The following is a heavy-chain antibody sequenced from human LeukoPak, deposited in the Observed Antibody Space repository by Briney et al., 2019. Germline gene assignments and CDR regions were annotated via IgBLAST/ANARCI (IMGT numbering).Heavy chain of an antibody. V-gene: IGHV1-69*05. CDR1: GGTFSSYA. J-gene: IGHJ5*02. Sequence: ASVKVSCKASGGTFSSYAISWVRQAPGQGLEWMGGIIPIFGTANYAQKFQGRVTITTDESTSTAYMELSSLRSEDTAVYYCARQDSSSWYTYKNNWFDPWGQGTLVTVSS. D-gene: IGHD6-13*01. CDR2: IIPIFGTA. CDR3: ARQDSSSWYTYKNNWFDP.